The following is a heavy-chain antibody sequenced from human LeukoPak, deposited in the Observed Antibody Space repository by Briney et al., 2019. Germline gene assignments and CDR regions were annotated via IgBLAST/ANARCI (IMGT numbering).Heavy chain of an antibody. CDR2: INPSDDST. J-gene: IGHJ4*02. V-gene: IGHV1-46*02. CDR1: GYTFNSSY. Sequence: ASVKVSCKASGYTFNSSYMHWVRQAPGQGLEWMGIINPSDDSTRYAQKFQGRVTMTKDTSTNTVYMHLSSPSSDDTAVYYCARAYYESSAYRHAVYFDYWGQGILVTVSS. CDR3: ARAYYESSAYRHAVYFDY. D-gene: IGHD3-22*01.